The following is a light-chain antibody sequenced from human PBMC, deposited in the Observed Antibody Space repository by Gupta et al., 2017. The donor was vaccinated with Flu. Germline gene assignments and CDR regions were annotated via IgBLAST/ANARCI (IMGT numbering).Light chain of an antibody. V-gene: IGLV4-69*01. CDR1: SGHSSYA. J-gene: IGLJ3*02. CDR2: LNSDGSH. Sequence: QLVVTQSPSASASLGASVNLTCTLSSGHSSYAIAWHQQQPQKGPRYLMRLNSDGSHNKGDGIPDRFSGSSSGAERYLTIASRQSEDEDDYYCQTWGTFWVFGGGTKLTVL. CDR3: QTWGTFWV.